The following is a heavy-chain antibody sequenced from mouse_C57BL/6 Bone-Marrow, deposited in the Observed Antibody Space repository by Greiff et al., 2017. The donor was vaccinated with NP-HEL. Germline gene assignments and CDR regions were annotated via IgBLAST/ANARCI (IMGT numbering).Heavy chain of an antibody. Sequence: EVQLQESGPGLVKPSQSLSLTCSVTGYSITSGYYWNWIRQFPGNKLEWMGYISYDGSNNYNPSLKNRISITRDTSKNQFFLKLNSVTTEDTATYYCAREALFAYWGQGTLVTVSA. V-gene: IGHV3-6*01. J-gene: IGHJ3*01. CDR1: GYSITSGYY. CDR3: AREALFAY. CDR2: ISYDGSN.